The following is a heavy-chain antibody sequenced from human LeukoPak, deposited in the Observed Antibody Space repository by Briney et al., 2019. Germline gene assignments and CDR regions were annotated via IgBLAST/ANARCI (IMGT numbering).Heavy chain of an antibody. CDR2: MYISGTT. J-gene: IGHJ4*02. V-gene: IGHV3-53*01. D-gene: IGHD1-26*01. CDR1: GFIVTSNY. Sequence: GGSLRHSCEASGFIVTSNYMSWVRQAPGKGLEWVSVMYISGTTYYADSVKGRFTISRDSSKNTVFLQMDNLRAEDTAVYYCARNPGGNYYAYWGQGALVTVAS. CDR3: ARNPGGNYYAY.